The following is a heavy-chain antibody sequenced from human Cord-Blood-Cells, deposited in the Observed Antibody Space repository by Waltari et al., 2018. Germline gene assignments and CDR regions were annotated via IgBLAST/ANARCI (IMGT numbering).Heavy chain of an antibody. D-gene: IGHD6-19*01. CDR3: ARGRSGWYFRWFDP. CDR1: GGSFSGYY. V-gene: IGHV4-34*01. Sequence: QVQLQQWGAGLLKPSETLSLTCAVYGGSFSGYYWSWIRQPPGKGLEWIGEINHSGSTNYNPSLKSRVTISVDTSKNQFSLKLSSVTAADTAVYYCARGRSGWYFRWFDPWGQGTLVTVSS. J-gene: IGHJ5*02. CDR2: INHSGST.